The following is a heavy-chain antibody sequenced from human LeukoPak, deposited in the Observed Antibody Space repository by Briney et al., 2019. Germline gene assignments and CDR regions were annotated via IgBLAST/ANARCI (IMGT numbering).Heavy chain of an antibody. CDR2: VHHSGST. Sequence: PSETLSLTCAVSGFSISSGYDGGGVRQPPGEGLEWIGAVHHSGSTSYNPSLNSRLTMSTHTSNSQFSLKLSSVTAADTAVYYCARDLIYFIFDYCGQGTLVTVSS. V-gene: IGHV4-38-2*02. CDR3: ARDLIYFIFDY. J-gene: IGHJ4*02. D-gene: IGHD3/OR15-3a*01. CDR1: GFSISSGYD.